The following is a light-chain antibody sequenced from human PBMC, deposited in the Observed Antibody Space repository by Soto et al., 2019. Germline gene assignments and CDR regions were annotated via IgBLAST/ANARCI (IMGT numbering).Light chain of an antibody. Sequence: EIVLTQSPGSLSLFPGEGATLSCRASQSVSSSFFAWYQQKPGQAPSLLIYGASRRATGVPDRFSGSGSGTDFTLSISRLEPEDFAVYYCQQYESSVTFGQGTKVEIK. CDR3: QQYESSVT. CDR2: GAS. CDR1: QSVSSSF. J-gene: IGKJ1*01. V-gene: IGKV3-20*01.